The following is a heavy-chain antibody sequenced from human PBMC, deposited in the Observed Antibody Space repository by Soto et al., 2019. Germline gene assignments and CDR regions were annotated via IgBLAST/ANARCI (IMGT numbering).Heavy chain of an antibody. CDR3: ARTNSSGFFFDY. CDR2: IWYDGSNK. Sequence: GGSLRLSCAASGFTFSSYGMHWVRQAPGKGLEWVAVIWYDGSNKYYADSVKGRFTISRDNSKNTLYLQMNSLRAEDTAVYYCARTNSSGFFFDYWGQGTLVTVYS. CDR1: GFTFSSYG. D-gene: IGHD6-19*01. J-gene: IGHJ4*02. V-gene: IGHV3-33*01.